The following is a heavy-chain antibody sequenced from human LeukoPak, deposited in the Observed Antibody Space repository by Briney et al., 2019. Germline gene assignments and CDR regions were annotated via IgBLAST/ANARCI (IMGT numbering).Heavy chain of an antibody. V-gene: IGHV1-18*01. Sequence: ASVKVSCKASGYTFTSYGINWVRQAPGQGLEWMGWISTYNGNTNYGQKFQGRVTKTTDTSTSTTYMELRSLRSDDTAVYYCARSPSMIVVVDFDYWGQGTLVTVSS. CDR2: ISTYNGNT. CDR3: ARSPSMIVVVDFDY. D-gene: IGHD3-22*01. J-gene: IGHJ4*02. CDR1: GYTFTSYG.